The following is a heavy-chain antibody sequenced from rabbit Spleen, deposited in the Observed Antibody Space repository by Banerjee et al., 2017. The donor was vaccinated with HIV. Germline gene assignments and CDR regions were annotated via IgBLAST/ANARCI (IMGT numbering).Heavy chain of an antibody. J-gene: IGHJ4*01. CDR2: IWGGANGAT. CDR3: ARGVVGNGNYIHDIAL. D-gene: IGHD5-1*01. Sequence: QEQLEESGGDLVKPEGSLTLTCTASGFSFTNRDWMCWVRQAPGKGLEWIACIWGGANGATYYASWAKGRFTISKTSPTTVTLQMTSLTAADTATYFCARGVVGNGNYIHDIALWGPGTLVTVS. V-gene: IGHV1S45*01. CDR1: GFSFTNRDW.